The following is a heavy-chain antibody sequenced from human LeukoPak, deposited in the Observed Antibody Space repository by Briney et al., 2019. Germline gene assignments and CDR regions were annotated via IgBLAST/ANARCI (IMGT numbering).Heavy chain of an antibody. Sequence: GGSLRLSCAASGFTFSDYYMSWIRQAPGKGLEWVSHISSSGSTIYYADPVKGRFTISRDNAKNSLYLQMNSLRAEDTAVYYCARDRRGYSYCYFLTWGQGTLVTVSS. J-gene: IGHJ5*02. CDR1: GFTFSDYY. V-gene: IGHV3-11*01. D-gene: IGHD5-18*01. CDR2: ISSSGSTI. CDR3: ARDRRGYSYCYFLT.